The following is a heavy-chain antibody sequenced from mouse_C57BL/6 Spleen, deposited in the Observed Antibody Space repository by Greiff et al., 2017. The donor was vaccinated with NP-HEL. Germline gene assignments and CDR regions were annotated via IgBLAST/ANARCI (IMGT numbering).Heavy chain of an antibody. Sequence: VQLQQPGAELVMPGASVKLSCKASGYTFTSYWMHWVKQRPGQGLEWIGEIDPSDSYTNYNQKFKGKSTLTVDKSSSTAYMQLSSLTSEDSAVYYCARFFPYGSYYFDYWGQGTTLTVSS. CDR3: ARFFPYGSYYFDY. J-gene: IGHJ2*01. CDR1: GYTFTSYW. CDR2: IDPSDSYT. D-gene: IGHD1-1*01. V-gene: IGHV1-69*01.